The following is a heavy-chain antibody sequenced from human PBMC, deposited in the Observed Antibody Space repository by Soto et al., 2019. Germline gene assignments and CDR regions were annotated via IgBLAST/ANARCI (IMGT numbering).Heavy chain of an antibody. D-gene: IGHD5-18*01. CDR2: IGTAGDT. CDR3: ARALSADTATYGMDV. Sequence: GGSLRLSCAASGFTFSSYDMHWVRKATGKGLEWVSAIGTAGDTYYPGSVKGRFTISRENAKNSLYLQMNSLRAGDTAVYYCARALSADTATYGMDVWGQGTTVTVSS. J-gene: IGHJ6*02. V-gene: IGHV3-13*01. CDR1: GFTFSSYD.